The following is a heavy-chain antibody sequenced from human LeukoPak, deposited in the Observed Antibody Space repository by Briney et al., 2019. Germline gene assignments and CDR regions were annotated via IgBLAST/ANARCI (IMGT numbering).Heavy chain of an antibody. D-gene: IGHD2-2*01. Sequence: ASVKVSCTASGGTFRSNAISWVRQAPGQGLEWMGGITPIFGTANYAQKFQGRVTITAVESMSTAYMELSSLRSEDTAVYYCARCSTSCYASLYYYYYYGMDVWGQGTTVTVSS. J-gene: IGHJ6*02. V-gene: IGHV1-69*01. CDR1: GGTFRSNA. CDR3: ARCSTSCYASLYYYYYYGMDV. CDR2: ITPIFGTA.